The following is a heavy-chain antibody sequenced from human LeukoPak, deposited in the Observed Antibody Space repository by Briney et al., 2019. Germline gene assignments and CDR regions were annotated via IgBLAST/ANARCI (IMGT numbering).Heavy chain of an antibody. J-gene: IGHJ5*02. CDR2: IYYSGST. CDR3: ASGAYCGGDCHWSNWFDP. CDR1: AFSFSNYN. D-gene: IGHD2-21*02. V-gene: IGHV4-59*01. Sequence: GSLRLSCAASAFSFSNYNMNWVRQAPGKGLEWIGYIYYSGSTNYNPSLKSRVAISVDTSKNQFSLKLSSVTAADTAVYYCASGAYCGGDCHWSNWFDPWGQGTLVTVSS.